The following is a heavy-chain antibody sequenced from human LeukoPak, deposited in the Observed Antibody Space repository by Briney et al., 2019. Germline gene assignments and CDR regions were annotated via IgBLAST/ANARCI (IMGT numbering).Heavy chain of an antibody. Sequence: PGRSLRLSCAASGFTLSSYGMHWVRQAPGKGLEWVAVIWYDGSNEYYADSVKGRFTISRDNSKNTLYLQMNSLRAEDTAVYYCARDLRLGYFDYWGQGTLVTVSS. CDR1: GFTLSSYG. V-gene: IGHV3-33*01. CDR2: IWYDGSNE. CDR3: ARDLRLGYFDY. J-gene: IGHJ4*02. D-gene: IGHD3-16*01.